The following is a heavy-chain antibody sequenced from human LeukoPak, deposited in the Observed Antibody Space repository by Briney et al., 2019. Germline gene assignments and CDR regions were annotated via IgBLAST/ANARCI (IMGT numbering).Heavy chain of an antibody. J-gene: IGHJ4*02. CDR3: ARVRSDYGDFGNY. CDR1: GYSFTSYG. CDR2: ISVHTGNT. Sequence: ASVKVSCKASGYSFTSYGISWVRQAPGQGLEWMGRISVHTGNTNYAQKFQGRVTMTTDTSTSTAYMELRSLRSDGTAVYYCARVRSDYGDFGNYWGQGTLVTVSS. V-gene: IGHV1-18*04. D-gene: IGHD4-17*01.